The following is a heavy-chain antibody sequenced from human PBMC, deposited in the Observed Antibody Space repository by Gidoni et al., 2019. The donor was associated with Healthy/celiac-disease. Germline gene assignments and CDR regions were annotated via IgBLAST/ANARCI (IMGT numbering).Heavy chain of an antibody. CDR2: IIGSGGST. CDR1: GFTFSSYA. Sequence: EVQLLESGGGLVQPGGSLRLSCAASGFTFSSYAMSWVRQAPGKGLEWVSAIIGSGGSTYYADSVKGRFTISRDNSKNTLYLQMNSLRAEDTAVYYCAKDVVESIVLMVYAPRGDNWFDPWGQGTLVTVSS. CDR3: AKDVVESIVLMVYAPRGDNWFDP. J-gene: IGHJ5*02. D-gene: IGHD2-8*01. V-gene: IGHV3-23*01.